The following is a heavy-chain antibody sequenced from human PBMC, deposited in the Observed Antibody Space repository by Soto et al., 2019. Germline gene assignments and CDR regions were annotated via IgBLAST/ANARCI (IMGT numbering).Heavy chain of an antibody. CDR1: EFTFSSYE. J-gene: IGHJ6*02. CDR3: AKSYAGGMDV. CDR2: ISSSGSTI. D-gene: IGHD2-8*01. V-gene: IGHV3-48*03. Sequence: ESGGGLVQPGGSLRLSCAASEFTFSSYEMNWVRQGPGKGLEWVSYISSSGSTIYYADSVKGRFTISRDNAKNSLYLQMNSLRAEDTAVYYCAKSYAGGMDVWGQGTTVTVSS.